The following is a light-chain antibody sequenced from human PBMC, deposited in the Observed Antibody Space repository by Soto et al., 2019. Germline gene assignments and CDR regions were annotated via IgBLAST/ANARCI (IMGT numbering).Light chain of an antibody. J-gene: IGLJ1*01. CDR1: SSDIGAYIY. CDR2: EVS. Sequence: QSALTQPPSASGSPGQSVTISCTGTSSDIGAYIYVSWYQQHPGKAPKLMIFEVSNRPSGVSNRFSGSKSGNTASLTISGLQTEDEADYYCTSYTSSFTHLFGTGTKVTVL. V-gene: IGLV2-14*01. CDR3: TSYTSSFTHL.